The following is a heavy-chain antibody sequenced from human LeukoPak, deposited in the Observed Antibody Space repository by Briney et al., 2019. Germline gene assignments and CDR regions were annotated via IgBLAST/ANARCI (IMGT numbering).Heavy chain of an antibody. D-gene: IGHD3-22*01. CDR1: GYTFTGYY. V-gene: IGHV1-2*06. J-gene: IGHJ4*02. CDR2: INPNSGGT. Sequence: GASVKVSCKASGYTFTGYYMHWVRQAPGQGLEWMGRINPNSGGTNYAQKFQGRVTMTRDTSISTAYMELSRLRSDDTAVYYCARPNVDSSGYWSYFDYWGRGTLVTVSS. CDR3: ARPNVDSSGYWSYFDY.